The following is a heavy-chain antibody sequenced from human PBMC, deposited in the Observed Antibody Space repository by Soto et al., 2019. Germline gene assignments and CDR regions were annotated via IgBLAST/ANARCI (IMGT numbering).Heavy chain of an antibody. J-gene: IGHJ5*02. V-gene: IGHV2-5*02. CDR1: GFSLSTSGVG. CDR2: IYWDDDK. Sequence: SGPTLVNPTQTLTLTCTFSGFSLSTSGVGVGWIRQPPGKALEWLALIYWDDDKRYSPSLKSRLTITKDTSKNQVVLTMTNMDPVDTATYYCALGDCSSTSCYRPNWFEPWGQGTLVTVS. CDR3: ALGDCSSTSCYRPNWFEP. D-gene: IGHD2-2*02.